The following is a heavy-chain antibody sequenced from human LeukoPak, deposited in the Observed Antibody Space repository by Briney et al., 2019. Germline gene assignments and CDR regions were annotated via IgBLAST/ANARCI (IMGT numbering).Heavy chain of an antibody. Sequence: SETLSLTCTVSGGPISSYYWSWVRQPPGKGLEWIGYIYYSGSTNYNPSLKSRVNISVETSKNQSSLKLSSVTAADTAVYYCARQYYYDSSPDYWGQGTLVTVSS. V-gene: IGHV4-59*13. CDR1: GGPISSYY. CDR2: IYYSGST. D-gene: IGHD3-22*01. CDR3: ARQYYYDSSPDY. J-gene: IGHJ4*02.